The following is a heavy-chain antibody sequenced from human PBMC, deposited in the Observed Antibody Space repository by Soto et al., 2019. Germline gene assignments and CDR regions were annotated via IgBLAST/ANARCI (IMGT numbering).Heavy chain of an antibody. J-gene: IGHJ3*02. Sequence: QVQLMESGGGVVQPGRSLRLSCAASGFTFSSYAMHWVRQAPGKGLEWVAVISYDGSNKYYADSVKGRFTISRDNSKNALYLQMNSLRAEDTAVYYCARDWDVAGTGSFDAFDIWGQGTMVTVSS. V-gene: IGHV3-30-3*01. CDR3: ARDWDVAGTGSFDAFDI. CDR2: ISYDGSNK. D-gene: IGHD6-19*01. CDR1: GFTFSSYA.